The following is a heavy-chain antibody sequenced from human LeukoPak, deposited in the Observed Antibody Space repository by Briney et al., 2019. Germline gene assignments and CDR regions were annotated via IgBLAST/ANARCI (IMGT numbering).Heavy chain of an antibody. CDR2: MNPNSGST. J-gene: IGHJ6*02. D-gene: IGHD3-22*01. CDR3: ARLYYDSSGYYLLYYYYYGMDV. V-gene: IGHV1-8*01. Sequence: GASVKVSCKASGYTFTSYDINWVRQATGQGLEWMGWMNPNSGSTGYAQKFQGRVTMTRNTSISTAYMELSSLRSEDTAVYYCARLYYDSSGYYLLYYYYYGMDVWGQGTTVTVSS. CDR1: GYTFTSYD.